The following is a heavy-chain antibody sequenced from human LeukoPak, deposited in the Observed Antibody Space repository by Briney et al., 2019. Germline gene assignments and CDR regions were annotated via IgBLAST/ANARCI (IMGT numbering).Heavy chain of an antibody. CDR1: AFDPSYLW. Sequence: GGSLRLSCVALAFDPSYLWMTWVRRAPGKGLEWVANINPDGSESFYLDSVRVRFTLSRDNAKKSLYLQMNSLRAEDTAVYYCATFVGTVSGSYTVPGGLLVWGKGTTVSVSS. D-gene: IGHD3-16*02. CDR3: ATFVGTVSGSYTVPGGLLV. V-gene: IGHV3-7*01. J-gene: IGHJ6*04. CDR2: INPDGSES.